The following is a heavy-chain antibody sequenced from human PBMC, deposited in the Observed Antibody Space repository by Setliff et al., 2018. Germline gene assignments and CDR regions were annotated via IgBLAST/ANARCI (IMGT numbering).Heavy chain of an antibody. Sequence: GGSLRLSCAASGFTVSSSYMTWVRQAPGKGLEWVSVIYTGGSTYYADSMKDRFTISRDTSKNTLYLQMNSLRAEDTAVYYCAKDRGRFTSPYDYFDYWGQGTLVTAPQ. J-gene: IGHJ4*02. CDR3: AKDRGRFTSPYDYFDY. D-gene: IGHD1-26*01. V-gene: IGHV3-53*01. CDR2: IYTGGST. CDR1: GFTVSSSY.